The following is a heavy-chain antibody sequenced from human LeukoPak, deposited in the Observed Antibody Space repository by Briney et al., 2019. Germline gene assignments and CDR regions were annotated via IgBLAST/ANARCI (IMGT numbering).Heavy chain of an antibody. CDR3: ARDYRPSYYDILTGYYRGRANHFDY. CDR2: IKQDGSEK. J-gene: IGHJ4*02. V-gene: IGHV3-7*01. CDR1: GFTFSSYW. D-gene: IGHD3-9*01. Sequence: GGSLRLSCAASGFTFSSYWMSWVRQAPGKGLEWVANIKQDGSEKYYVDSVKGRFTISRDNAKNSLYLQMNSLRAEDTAVYYCARDYRPSYYDILTGYYRGRANHFDYWGQGTLVTVSS.